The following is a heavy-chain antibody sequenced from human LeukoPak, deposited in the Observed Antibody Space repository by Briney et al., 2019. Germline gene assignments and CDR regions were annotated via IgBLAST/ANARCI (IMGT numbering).Heavy chain of an antibody. J-gene: IGHJ4*02. CDR2: ISNSGGTI. Sequence: GGSLRLSCAASGFTFSSYWMNWVRQAPGKGLEWVSYISNSGGTIYYADSVKGRFTISRDNAKNSLYLQMNCLRAEDTAVYYCVRPNGPTPFDYWGQGTLVTVSS. CDR3: VRPNGPTPFDY. V-gene: IGHV3-48*01. CDR1: GFTFSSYW.